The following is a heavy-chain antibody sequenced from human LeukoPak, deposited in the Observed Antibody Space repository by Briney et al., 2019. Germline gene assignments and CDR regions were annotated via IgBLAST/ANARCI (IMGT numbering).Heavy chain of an antibody. CDR1: GFTFNNYG. J-gene: IGHJ3*02. CDR2: ISYDGSDK. CDR3: TVFHI. V-gene: IGHV3-30*03. Sequence: PGGSLRLSCAASGFTFNNYGIHWVRQAPGKGLEWVAVISYDGSDKYYADSVRGRFTISRDNSTNTLYLQMNSLRAEDTAVYYCTVFHIWGQGTMVTVSS.